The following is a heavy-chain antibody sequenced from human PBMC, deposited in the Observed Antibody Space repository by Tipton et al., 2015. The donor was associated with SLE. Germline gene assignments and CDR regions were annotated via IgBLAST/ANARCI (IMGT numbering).Heavy chain of an antibody. Sequence: QLVQSGAEVKKPGASVKVSCKASGYTFTSYGISWVRQAPGQGLEWMGWISAYNGNTNYAQKLQGRVTMTTDASTSTACMELRSLRSDDTAVYYCARDLGITMVRGAPGYWGQGTLVTVSS. V-gene: IGHV1-18*01. CDR2: ISAYNGNT. CDR3: ARDLGITMVRGAPGY. J-gene: IGHJ4*02. D-gene: IGHD3-10*01. CDR1: GYTFTSYG.